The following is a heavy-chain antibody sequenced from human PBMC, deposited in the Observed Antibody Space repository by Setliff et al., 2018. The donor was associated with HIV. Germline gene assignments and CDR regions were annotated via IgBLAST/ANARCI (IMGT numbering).Heavy chain of an antibody. V-gene: IGHV4-61*02. J-gene: IGHJ4*02. Sequence: PSETLSLTCSVSDDSISSGANYWSWIRQPAGQRLEWIGRIYASGSTNYNPSLKSRVSISVDTSQNQFSLKVTSVTAADTAVYYCARAPLEYSGYDYLRYFDYWGQGTLVTVSS. CDR3: ARAPLEYSGYDYLRYFDY. CDR1: DDSISSGANY. D-gene: IGHD5-12*01. CDR2: IYASGST.